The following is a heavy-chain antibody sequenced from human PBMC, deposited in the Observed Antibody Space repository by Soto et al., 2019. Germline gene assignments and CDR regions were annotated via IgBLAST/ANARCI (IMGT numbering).Heavy chain of an antibody. CDR3: ARDRRIQLWNPMGYYYYGIDV. CDR1: GYTFTGYY. D-gene: IGHD5-18*01. CDR2: INPNSGGT. V-gene: IGHV1-2*02. Sequence: ASVKVSCKASGYTFTGYYMHWVRQAPGQGLEWMGWINPNSGGTNYAQKFQGRVTMTRDTSISTAYMELSRLRSDDTAVYYCARDRRIQLWNPMGYYYYGIDVWGQGTTVTVSS. J-gene: IGHJ6*02.